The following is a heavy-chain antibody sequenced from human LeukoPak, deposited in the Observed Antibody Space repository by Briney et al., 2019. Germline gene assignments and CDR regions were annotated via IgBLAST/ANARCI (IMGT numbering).Heavy chain of an antibody. CDR1: GFTFSSYA. D-gene: IGHD2-2*01. V-gene: IGHV3-23*01. J-gene: IGHJ4*01. CDR3: ARRPLPAAISYHFDY. CDR2: ISGSGGST. Sequence: GGSLRLSCAASGFTFSSYAMSWVRQAPGKGLEWVSAISGSGGSTYYADSVKGRFTISRDNAKNTLYLQMNSLRAEDTAVYYCARRPLPAAISYHFDYWGHGTPVTVSS.